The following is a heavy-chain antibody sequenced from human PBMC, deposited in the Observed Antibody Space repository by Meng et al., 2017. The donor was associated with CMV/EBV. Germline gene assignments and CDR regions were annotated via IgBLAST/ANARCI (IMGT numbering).Heavy chain of an antibody. D-gene: IGHD1-20*01. V-gene: IGHV1-69*01. CDR3: ASVTGIGWWYFDL. Sequence: QAQLVQSWGEVMEPGSSVKVSCKAAGGTFSSYAISWVRQAPGQGLEWMGGIIPIFGTANYAQKFQGRVTITADESTSTAYMELSSLRSEDTAVYYCASVTGIGWWYFDLWGRGTLVTVSS. J-gene: IGHJ2*01. CDR1: GGTFSSYA. CDR2: IIPIFGTA.